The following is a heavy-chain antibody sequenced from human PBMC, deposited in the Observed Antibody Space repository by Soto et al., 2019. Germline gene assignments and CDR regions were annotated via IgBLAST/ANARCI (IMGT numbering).Heavy chain of an antibody. J-gene: IGHJ5*02. Sequence: SETLSLTCTVSGDSISGGASFWSWIRQPPGKGLEWITNVYYSGSSYYNPSLKSRLTISVDTTKNQFSLQLKSMTAADTAVYYCAKLSCTSSTCYFPGWFDPWGQGTLVTVS. D-gene: IGHD2-2*01. V-gene: IGHV4-31*03. CDR1: GDSISGGASF. CDR3: AKLSCTSSTCYFPGWFDP. CDR2: VYYSGSS.